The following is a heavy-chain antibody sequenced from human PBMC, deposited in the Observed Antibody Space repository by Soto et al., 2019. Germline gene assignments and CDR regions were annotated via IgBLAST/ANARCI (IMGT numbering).Heavy chain of an antibody. CDR3: AKDSGRYYGMDV. V-gene: IGHV3-30*18. CDR1: GFTFSSYG. J-gene: IGHJ6*02. Sequence: QVQLVESGGGVVQPGRSLRLSCAASGFTFSSYGMHWVRQAPGKGLEWVAVISYDGSNKYYADSVKGRFTISRDNSKNTLYLQMNSLRAEDTVVYYCAKDSGRYYGMDVWGQGTTVTVSS. CDR2: ISYDGSNK.